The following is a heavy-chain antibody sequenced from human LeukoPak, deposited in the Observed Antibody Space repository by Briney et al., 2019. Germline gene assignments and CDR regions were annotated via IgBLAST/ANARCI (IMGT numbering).Heavy chain of an antibody. CDR2: IIPIFGIA. CDR1: GGTFSSYA. Sequence: ASVKVSCKASGGTFSSYAISWGRQAPGQGLEWVGRIIPIFGIANYAQKFQGRVTITADKSTSTAYMELSSLRSEDTAVYYCARDVDIVVVVAASQKGHNWFDPWGQGTLVTVSS. CDR3: ARDVDIVVVVAASQKGHNWFDP. J-gene: IGHJ5*02. D-gene: IGHD2-15*01. V-gene: IGHV1-69*04.